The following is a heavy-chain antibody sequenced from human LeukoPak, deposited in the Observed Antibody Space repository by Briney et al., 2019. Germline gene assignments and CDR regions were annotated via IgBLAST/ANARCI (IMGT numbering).Heavy chain of an antibody. J-gene: IGHJ4*02. V-gene: IGHV4-61*02. CDR2: IYTSGGT. D-gene: IGHD1-26*01. CDR1: GASITTDTYF. Sequence: PSETLSLTCAVSGASITTDTYFWTWIRQPAGKGLEWIGRIYTSGGTNYNPSLKSRVTMSVDTSKNHFSLKLRSVAAADTAVYYCARDRGAFEYWGQGTLVTVSS. CDR3: ARDRGAFEY.